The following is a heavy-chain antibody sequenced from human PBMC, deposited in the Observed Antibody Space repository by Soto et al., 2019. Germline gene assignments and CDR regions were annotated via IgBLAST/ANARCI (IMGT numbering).Heavy chain of an antibody. J-gene: IGHJ4*02. CDR1: GGSISTADYY. D-gene: IGHD3-3*01. CDR3: ALLLASPGTDYFDY. Sequence: SETLSLTCTVSGGSISTADYYWSWIRQPPGKALEWIGYIYYCGSTYYNPSLKSRLTMSVDTSKNQFSLKLTSVTAADTAVYYCALLLASPGTDYFDYWGQGTLVTVSS. V-gene: IGHV4-30-4*01. CDR2: IYYCGST.